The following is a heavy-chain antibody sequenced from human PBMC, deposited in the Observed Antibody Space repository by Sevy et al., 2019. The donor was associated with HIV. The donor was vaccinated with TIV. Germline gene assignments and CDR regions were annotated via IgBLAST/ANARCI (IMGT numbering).Heavy chain of an antibody. D-gene: IGHD1-26*01. CDR3: ARDLYVGATEEGF. CDR1: GFTFSSYA. J-gene: IGHJ4*02. V-gene: IGHV3-30-3*01. CDR2: ISYDGSNK. Sequence: GGSLRLSCAASGFTFSSYAMHWVRQAPGKGLEWVAVISYDGSNKYYADSVKGRFTISRDNSKITLYLQMNSLRAEDTAVYYCARDLYVGATEEGFWGQGTLVTVSS.